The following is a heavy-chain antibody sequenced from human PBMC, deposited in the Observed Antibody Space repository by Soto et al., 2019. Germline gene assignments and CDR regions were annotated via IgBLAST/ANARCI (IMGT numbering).Heavy chain of an antibody. CDR3: AREGADDYGWFDP. D-gene: IGHD4-17*01. J-gene: IGHJ5*02. CDR1: GGSFSGYY. V-gene: IGHV4-34*01. CDR2: INHSGST. Sequence: SETLSLTCAVYGGSFSGYYWSWIRQPPGKGLEWIGEINHSGSTNYNPSLKSRVTISVDTSKNQFSLKLSSVTAADTAVYYCAREGADDYGWFDPWGQGTLVTVSS.